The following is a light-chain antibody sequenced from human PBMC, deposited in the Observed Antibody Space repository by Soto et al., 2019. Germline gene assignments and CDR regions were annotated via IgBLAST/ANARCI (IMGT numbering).Light chain of an antibody. CDR2: AAF. CDR1: QSISTF. Sequence: DIQMTQSPSSLSASVGDRVTITCRASQSISTFLNWYQQRPGKAPKLLIYAAFTLQTGVPSRFSGRGSGTDFTLTISNLQPEDFATYYCHQTDTIPETFGQGTKVETK. V-gene: IGKV1-39*01. J-gene: IGKJ1*01. CDR3: HQTDTIPET.